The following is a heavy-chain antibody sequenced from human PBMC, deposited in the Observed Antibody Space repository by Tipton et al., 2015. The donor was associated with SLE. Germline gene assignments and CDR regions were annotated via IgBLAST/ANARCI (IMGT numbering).Heavy chain of an antibody. CDR3: TTRLPSSSWSYFDY. J-gene: IGHJ4*02. V-gene: IGHV3-15*01. D-gene: IGHD6-13*01. CDR2: IKSKTDGGTT. CDR1: GFTVSSNY. Sequence: GSLRLSCAASGFTVSSNYMSWVRQAPGKGLEWVGRIKSKTDGGTTDYAAPVKGRFTISRDDSKNTLYLQMNSLKTEDTAVYYCTTRLPSSSWSYFDYWGQGTLVTVSS.